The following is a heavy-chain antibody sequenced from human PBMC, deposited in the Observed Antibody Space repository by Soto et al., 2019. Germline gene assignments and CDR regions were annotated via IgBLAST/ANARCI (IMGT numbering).Heavy chain of an antibody. CDR2: IYTSGST. CDR3: ARDTDRAVAGVTNWFDP. D-gene: IGHD6-19*01. V-gene: IGHV4-4*07. J-gene: IGHJ5*02. Sequence: QVQLQESGPGLVKTSETLSLTCTVSGGSISSYYWSWIRQPAGKGLEWIGRIYTSGSTNYNPSLKSRVTMSVDTSKNQFSLKLSSVTAADTAVYYCARDTDRAVAGVTNWFDPWGQGTLVTVSS. CDR1: GGSISSYY.